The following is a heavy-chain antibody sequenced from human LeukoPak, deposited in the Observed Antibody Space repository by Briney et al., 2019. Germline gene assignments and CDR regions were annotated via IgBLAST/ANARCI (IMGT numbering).Heavy chain of an antibody. CDR3: ARSYCTNNKCYSRFDP. CDR1: GGSISSYY. J-gene: IGHJ5*02. Sequence: SETLSLTCTVSGGSISSYYWSWIRQPPGKGLEWIGNVFYSGSTNYSPSLTSRVTISVDTSKNQFSLKLSSVTAADTAVYYCARSYCTNNKCYSRFDPWGQGTLVTVSS. CDR2: VFYSGST. D-gene: IGHD2-8*01. V-gene: IGHV4-59*01.